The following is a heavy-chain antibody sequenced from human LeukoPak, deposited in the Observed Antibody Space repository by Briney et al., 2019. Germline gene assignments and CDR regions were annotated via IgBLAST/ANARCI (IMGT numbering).Heavy chain of an antibody. CDR2: VKGDGRTT. D-gene: IGHD5-18*01. CDR3: ARGFRDTAMFLDY. J-gene: IGHJ4*02. CDR1: GLTFSDFW. Sequence: GGSLRLSCAASGLTFSDFWMHWVRQPPGKGLVWVALVKGDGRTTIYADSVKGRFTISRDSAKNSLYLQMNSLRAEDTAVYYCARGFRDTAMFLDYWGQGTLVTVSS. V-gene: IGHV3-74*01.